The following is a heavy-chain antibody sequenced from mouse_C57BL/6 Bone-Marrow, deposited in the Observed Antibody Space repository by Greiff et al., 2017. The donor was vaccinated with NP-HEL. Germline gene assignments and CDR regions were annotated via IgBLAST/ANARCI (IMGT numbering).Heavy chain of an antibody. Sequence: VQLQQSGAELVMPGASVKLSCKASGYTFTSYWMHWVKQRPGQGLEWIGEIDPSDSYTNYNQKFKGKSTLTVDKSSSTAYMQLSSLTSEDSAVYYCAREGSSGPWFAYWGQGTLVTVSA. CDR1: GYTFTSYW. CDR2: IDPSDSYT. V-gene: IGHV1-69*01. J-gene: IGHJ3*01. D-gene: IGHD3-2*02. CDR3: AREGSSGPWFAY.